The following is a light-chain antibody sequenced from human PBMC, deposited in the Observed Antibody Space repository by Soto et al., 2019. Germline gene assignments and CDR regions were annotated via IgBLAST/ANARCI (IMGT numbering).Light chain of an antibody. CDR1: QSLVHSDGNTH. Sequence: VVMTQSPLSLPVTLGQPASISCRSSQSLVHSDGNTHLNWFQQGPGQSPRRLIYKVSNRDSGVPDRFSGSGSCTDFTLNISRVEAEDVGVYYCVQGTHWPYTFGQGTKLEIK. CDR3: VQGTHWPYT. V-gene: IGKV2-30*02. J-gene: IGKJ2*01. CDR2: KVS.